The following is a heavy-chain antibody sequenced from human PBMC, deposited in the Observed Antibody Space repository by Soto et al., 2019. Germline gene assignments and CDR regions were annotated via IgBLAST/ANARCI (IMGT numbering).Heavy chain of an antibody. CDR3: ARGRYCLTGRCFPNWFDS. D-gene: IGHD2-15*01. J-gene: IGHJ5*01. CDR2: IYKSATT. Sequence: SKTLSLTCSVSGDSISTVDYFWAWIRQPPGQALEYIGYIYKSATTYYNPSFESRVAISLDTSKSQFSLNVTSVTAADTAVYFCARGRYCLTGRCFPNWFDSWGQGTLVTVSS. V-gene: IGHV4-30-4*01. CDR1: GDSISTVDYF.